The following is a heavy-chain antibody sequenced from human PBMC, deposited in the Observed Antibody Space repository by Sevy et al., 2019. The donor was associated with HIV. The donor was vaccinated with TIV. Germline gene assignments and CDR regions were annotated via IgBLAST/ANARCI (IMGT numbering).Heavy chain of an antibody. D-gene: IGHD3-22*01. CDR1: GLSVSDNY. J-gene: IGHJ6*02. CDR3: ARDRYYDASGYYYYYYGMDV. CDR2: IYSDGRT. V-gene: IGHV3-66*01. Sequence: GGSLRLSCAASGLSVSDNYMNWVRQAPGKGLELVSVIYSDGRTYYADSVKGRFTISRDNSKNTLYFHMNNLRPGDTVGYYCARDRYYDASGYYYYYYGMDVWGQGTTVTVSS.